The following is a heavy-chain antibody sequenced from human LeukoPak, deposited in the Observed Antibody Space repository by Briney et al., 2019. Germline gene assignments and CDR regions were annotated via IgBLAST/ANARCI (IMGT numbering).Heavy chain of an antibody. D-gene: IGHD3-16*01. J-gene: IGHJ4*02. CDR1: GGSISSSSYY. Sequence: SETLSLTCTVSGGSISSSSYYWGWIRQPPGKGLEWIGSIYYGGSTYYNPSLKSRVTISVDTSKNQFSLKLSSVTAADTAVYYCARRRDTWGGGNFDYWGQGTLVTVSS. V-gene: IGHV4-39*01. CDR2: IYYGGST. CDR3: ARRRDTWGGGNFDY.